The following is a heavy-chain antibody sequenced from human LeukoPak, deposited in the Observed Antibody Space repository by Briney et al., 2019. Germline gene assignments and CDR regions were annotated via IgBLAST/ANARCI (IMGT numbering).Heavy chain of an antibody. CDR2: ISSSGSTI. Sequence: GRSLRLSCTASGFTFGDYAMSWFRQAPGKGLEWVSYISSSGSTIYYADSVKGRFTISRDNAKNSLYLQMNSLRAEDTAVYYCARVYYDSSGYPYYYYMDVWGKGTTVTVSS. CDR1: GFTFGDYA. J-gene: IGHJ6*03. D-gene: IGHD3-22*01. V-gene: IGHV3-11*01. CDR3: ARVYYDSSGYPYYYYMDV.